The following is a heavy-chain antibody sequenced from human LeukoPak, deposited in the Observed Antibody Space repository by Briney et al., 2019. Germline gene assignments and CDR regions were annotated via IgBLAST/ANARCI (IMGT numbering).Heavy chain of an antibody. V-gene: IGHV3-48*04. CDR3: ARDPSTTVERWVTDY. J-gene: IGHJ4*02. D-gene: IGHD4-17*01. CDR2: ISSSSSTI. Sequence: PGGSLRLTCAASGFTFSSYSMNWVRQAPGKGLEWVSYISSSSSTIYYADSVKGRFTISRDNAKNSLYLQMNSLRAEDTAVYYCARDPSTTVERWVTDYWGQGTLVTVSS. CDR1: GFTFSSYS.